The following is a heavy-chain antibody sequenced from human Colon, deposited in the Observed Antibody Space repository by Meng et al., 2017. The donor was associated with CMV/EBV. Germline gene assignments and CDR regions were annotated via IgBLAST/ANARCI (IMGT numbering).Heavy chain of an antibody. V-gene: IGHV4-39*07. Sequence: QLQLQEPGPGLLKPSETLSLTCTVSGGSISSSTYYWGWTRQTPGKGLEWIGNIYYSGYTYYNPSLKSRLTISVDTSKNQFSLKLTSVTAADTAVYYCATDYGDYYFDRWGQGTLVTVSS. CDR2: IYYSGYT. CDR1: GGSISSSTYY. J-gene: IGHJ4*02. D-gene: IGHD4-17*01. CDR3: ATDYGDYYFDR.